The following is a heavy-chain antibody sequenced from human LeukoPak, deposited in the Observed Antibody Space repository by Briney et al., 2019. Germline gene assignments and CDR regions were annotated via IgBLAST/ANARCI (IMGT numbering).Heavy chain of an antibody. CDR3: ARDRIVVVPAVKRDYYGMDV. Sequence: GGSLRLSCAASGFTFSSYSMNWVRQAPGKGLEWVAVISYDGSNKYYADSVKGRFTISRDNSKNTLYLQMNSLRAEDTAVYYCARDRIVVVPAVKRDYYGMDVWGQGTTVTVSS. V-gene: IGHV3-30*03. CDR1: GFTFSSYS. J-gene: IGHJ6*02. CDR2: ISYDGSNK. D-gene: IGHD2-2*01.